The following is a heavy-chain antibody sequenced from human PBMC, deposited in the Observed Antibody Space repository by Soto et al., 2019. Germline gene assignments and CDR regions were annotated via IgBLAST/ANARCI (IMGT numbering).Heavy chain of an antibody. CDR1: GFTFSSSW. CDR2: IKHDGSEK. V-gene: IGHV3-7*03. Sequence: QLVESGGGLVQPGGSLRLSCAASGFTFSSSWMTWVRQAPGKGLEWVANIKHDGSEKYYLDSVKGRFTISRDNAKDSLYLQMNSLRVEDTAVYYCARGGWDNFDSGGYLWFDYWGQGTLVTVSS. J-gene: IGHJ4*02. CDR3: ARGGWDNFDSGGYLWFDY. D-gene: IGHD3-22*01.